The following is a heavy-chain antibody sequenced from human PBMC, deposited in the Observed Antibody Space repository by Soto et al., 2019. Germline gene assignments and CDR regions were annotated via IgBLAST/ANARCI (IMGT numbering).Heavy chain of an antibody. V-gene: IGHV3-66*01. D-gene: IGHD3-16*01. CDR1: GFTVSSNY. CDR2: VYIGGNT. Sequence: EVQLVESGGGSVQPGGSLRLSCAASGFTVSSNYMSWVRQAPGKGLEWVSVVYIGGNTNYAESVEDSCTISRDNFENMLYLQMTNLRAEDTAVYYCAGSVGGGFDYWGQGTLVTVSS. J-gene: IGHJ4*02. CDR3: AGSVGGGFDY.